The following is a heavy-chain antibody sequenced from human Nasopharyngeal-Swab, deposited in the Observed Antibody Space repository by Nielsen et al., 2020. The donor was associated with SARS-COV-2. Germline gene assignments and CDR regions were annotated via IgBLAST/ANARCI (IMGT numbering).Heavy chain of an antibody. J-gene: IGHJ4*02. CDR1: GSSISSYY. CDR3: ARDLSGGWPEYYFDY. D-gene: IGHD3-10*01. V-gene: IGHV4-59*01. Sequence: SETLSLTCTVSGSSISSYYWSWIRQPPGKGLEWIGYIYYSGSTNYNPSLKSRVTISVDTSKNQFSLKLSSVTAADTAVYYCARDLSGGWPEYYFDYWGQGTLVTVSS. CDR2: IYYSGST.